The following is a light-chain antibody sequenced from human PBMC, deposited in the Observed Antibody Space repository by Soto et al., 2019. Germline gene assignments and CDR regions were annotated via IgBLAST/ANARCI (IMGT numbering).Light chain of an antibody. V-gene: IGKV2-28*01. CDR2: LGS. Sequence: DIVMTQSPLSLPVTPGEPASISCMSSRSLLHSNGYNYLDWYLQKPGQSPQLLIYLGSNRASGVPDRFSGSGSGTDFTLKISRVEAEDVGVYYCMQALQAPLTFGQGTKVDIK. J-gene: IGKJ1*01. CDR1: RSLLHSNGYNY. CDR3: MQALQAPLT.